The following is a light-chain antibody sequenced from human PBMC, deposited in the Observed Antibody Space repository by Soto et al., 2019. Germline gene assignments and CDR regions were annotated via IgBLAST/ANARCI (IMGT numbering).Light chain of an antibody. Sequence: EIVLTQSPGTLSLSPGERATLSCRASQSVSSSYLAWYQQKPGQAPRLLIYGASSRATGIPDRFSGSGSGTDFTLTISRLEPEDFAVYYCQQYGSSPPITFGGGTRWISN. J-gene: IGKJ4*01. CDR2: GAS. CDR1: QSVSSSY. V-gene: IGKV3-20*01. CDR3: QQYGSSPPIT.